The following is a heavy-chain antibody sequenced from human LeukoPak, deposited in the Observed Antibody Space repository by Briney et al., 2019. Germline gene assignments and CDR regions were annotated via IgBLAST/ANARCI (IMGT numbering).Heavy chain of an antibody. V-gene: IGHV5-51*01. CDR3: ARSGPRAEFCDILTGYYPD. CDR1: GYSFTSYW. Sequence: GESLKISCKGSGYSFTSYWIGWVRQMPGKGLEWMGIIYADDSDTRYSPSFQGQVTISADKSISTAYLQWSSLKASDTAMYYCARSGPRAEFCDILTGYYPDWGQGTLVTVSS. J-gene: IGHJ4*02. D-gene: IGHD3-9*01. CDR2: IYADDSDT.